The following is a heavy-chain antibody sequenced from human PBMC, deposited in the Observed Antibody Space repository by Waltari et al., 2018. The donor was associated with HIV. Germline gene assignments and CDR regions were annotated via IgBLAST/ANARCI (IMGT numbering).Heavy chain of an antibody. Sequence: EVQLVETGGGFIQPGGTLRLSCAVSGFSVSDYYRSWLRQAPGEGREWVSIVYGVDGTYYADSVNGRFTISRDNTKSTVFLQMNSLRVEDTAMYFCARIGAATGNAHAFDLWGLGTMVNVFS. CDR3: ARIGAATGNAHAFDL. J-gene: IGHJ3*01. D-gene: IGHD1-1*01. CDR2: VYGVDGT. CDR1: GFSVSDYY. V-gene: IGHV3-53*02.